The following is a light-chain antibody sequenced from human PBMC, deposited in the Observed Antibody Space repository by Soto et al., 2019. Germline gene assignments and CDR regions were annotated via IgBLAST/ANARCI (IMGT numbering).Light chain of an antibody. Sequence: QSALTQPASVSGSPGQSITISCTGTSSDVGGYNYVSWYQQHPGKAPKLMIYEVRNRPSGVSNRFSGSKSGTTASLTISGLQAEDAADYYCSSYTDTGTHVVFGGGTKLTVL. CDR2: EVR. CDR3: SSYTDTGTHVV. CDR1: SSDVGGYNY. J-gene: IGLJ2*01. V-gene: IGLV2-14*01.